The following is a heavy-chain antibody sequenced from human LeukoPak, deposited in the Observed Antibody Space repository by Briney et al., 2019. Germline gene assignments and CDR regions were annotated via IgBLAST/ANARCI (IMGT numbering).Heavy chain of an antibody. CDR1: GFTFSDNY. Sequence: PGGSLRLSCAASGFTFSDNYMSWLRQAPGKGLKWVSYISNGGTTTKYADSVEGRFTISRDNAKNFLYLQMNSLRAEDTAVYFCASEPRLLDHWGQGTLVTVSS. J-gene: IGHJ4*02. V-gene: IGHV3-11*04. CDR2: ISNGGTTT. D-gene: IGHD6-25*01. CDR3: ASEPRLLDH.